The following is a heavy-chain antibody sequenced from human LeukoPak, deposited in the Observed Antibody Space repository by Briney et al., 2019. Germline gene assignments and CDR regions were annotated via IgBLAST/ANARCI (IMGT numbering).Heavy chain of an antibody. CDR3: ARGRFGEWDNWFDP. Sequence: SVKVSCKASGYTFTGYYIHWVRQAPGPRLGWRAWIKPNSGAANDAQKFQGRVPMTRDTAISTAYMELSRLASDDTAVYFCARGRFGEWDNWFDPWGQGTLVTVSS. CDR1: GYTFTGYY. CDR2: IKPNSGAA. D-gene: IGHD3-10*01. V-gene: IGHV1-2*02. J-gene: IGHJ5*02.